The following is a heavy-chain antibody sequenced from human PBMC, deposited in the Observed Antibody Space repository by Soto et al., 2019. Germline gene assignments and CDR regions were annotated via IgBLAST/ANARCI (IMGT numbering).Heavy chain of an antibody. Sequence: PSETLSLTCTVSGGSITSYYWSWIRQPPGKGLEWIGYIYFSGSANYNPSLKSRVTISVDTSKNQFSLKLSSVTAADTAVYYCARSRYRSVTMVRGAYYYYGMDVWGQGTTVTVSS. D-gene: IGHD3-10*01. J-gene: IGHJ6*02. CDR3: ARSRYRSVTMVRGAYYYYGMDV. V-gene: IGHV4-59*08. CDR1: GGSITSYY. CDR2: IYFSGSA.